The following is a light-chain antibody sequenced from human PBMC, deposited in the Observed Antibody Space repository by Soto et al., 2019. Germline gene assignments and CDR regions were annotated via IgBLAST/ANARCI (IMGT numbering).Light chain of an antibody. Sequence: DFQMTQSPSTLSASVGDRVTITCRASQNIRSRLAWFQQKPGKAPKLLIYDASSLESGVPSRFSGSGSGTEFTLTVNSLQSEDFAVYYCQQYNNWPITFGQGTRLEIK. CDR2: DAS. CDR3: QQYNNWPIT. CDR1: QNIRSR. V-gene: IGKV1-5*01. J-gene: IGKJ5*01.